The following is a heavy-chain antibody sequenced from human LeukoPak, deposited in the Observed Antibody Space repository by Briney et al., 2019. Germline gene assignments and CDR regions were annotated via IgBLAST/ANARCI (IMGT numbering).Heavy chain of an antibody. CDR3: ARGDFSGNGNYVEAFDI. CDR2: IDQHGSQK. Sequence: PGGSLRLSCAASGFTFNNYWMSWVRQAPGKGLEWVANIDQHGSQKFSVDSVKGRFTISRDNTKNSLYLQMNSLKAEDTAVYYCARGDFSGNGNYVEAFDIWGQGTMVTVSS. J-gene: IGHJ3*02. D-gene: IGHD5-12*01. CDR1: GFTFNNYW. V-gene: IGHV3-7*01.